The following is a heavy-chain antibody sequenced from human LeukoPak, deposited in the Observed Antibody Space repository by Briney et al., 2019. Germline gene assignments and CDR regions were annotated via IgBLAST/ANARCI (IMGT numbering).Heavy chain of an antibody. CDR3: ARELIAAAGSPFDY. CDR1: GFTFSSYS. CDR2: ISSSSSYI. D-gene: IGHD6-13*01. J-gene: IGHJ4*02. V-gene: IGHV3-21*01. Sequence: GGSLRLSCAASGFTFSSYSMNWVRQAPGKGLEWVSSISSSSSYIYYADSVKGRFTTSRDNAKNSLYLQMNSLRAEDTAVYYCARELIAAAGSPFDYWGQGTLVTVSS.